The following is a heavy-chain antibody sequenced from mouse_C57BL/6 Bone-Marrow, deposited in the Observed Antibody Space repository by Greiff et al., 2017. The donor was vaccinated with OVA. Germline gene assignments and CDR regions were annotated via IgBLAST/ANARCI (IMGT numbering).Heavy chain of an antibody. CDR3: ARVFYDPFDY. D-gene: IGHD2-3*01. J-gene: IGHJ2*01. Sequence: EVKLEESGGGLVKPGGSLKLSCAASGFTFSSYAMSWVRQTPEKRLEWVATISDGGSYTYYPDNVKGRFTISRDNAKNNLYLQMSHLKSEDTAMYYCARVFYDPFDYWGQGTTLTVSS. V-gene: IGHV5-4*03. CDR1: GFTFSSYA. CDR2: ISDGGSYT.